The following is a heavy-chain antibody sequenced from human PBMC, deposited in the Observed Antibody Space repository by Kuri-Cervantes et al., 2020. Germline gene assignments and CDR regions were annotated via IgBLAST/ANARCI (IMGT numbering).Heavy chain of an antibody. D-gene: IGHD6-19*01. CDR1: GGTFISYA. CDR2: INAGNGNT. J-gene: IGHJ6*02. Sequence: AAVKVSCKASGGTFISYAISWVRQAPGQRLEWMGWINAGNGNTKYSQKFQGRVTITRDTSASTAYMELSSLRSEDTAVYYCAREGIAVAWYSYYYYGMDVWGQRTTVTVSS. CDR3: AREGIAVAWYSYYYYGMDV. V-gene: IGHV1-3*01.